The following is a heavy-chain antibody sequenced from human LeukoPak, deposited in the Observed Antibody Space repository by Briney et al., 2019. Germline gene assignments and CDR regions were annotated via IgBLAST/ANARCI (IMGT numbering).Heavy chain of an antibody. CDR3: ARDRGSGSYIPDAFDI. CDR2: IKQDGSEK. Sequence: GGSLRLSCAASGFTFSSYWMSWVRQAPGKGLEWVANIKQDGSEKYYVDSVKGRFTISRDNAKSSLYLQMNSLRAEDTAVYYCARDRGSGSYIPDAFDIWGQGTMVTVSS. J-gene: IGHJ3*02. CDR1: GFTFSSYW. D-gene: IGHD3-10*01. V-gene: IGHV3-7*01.